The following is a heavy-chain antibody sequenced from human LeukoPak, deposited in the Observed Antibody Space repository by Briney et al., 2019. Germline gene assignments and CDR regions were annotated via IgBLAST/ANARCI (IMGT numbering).Heavy chain of an antibody. J-gene: IGHJ4*02. V-gene: IGHV5-51*01. Sequence: GESLKISCKGSGYNFTTYWIGWVRQMPGKGLEWMGIIYPGDSDTRYSPSFRGQVTISADKSISTAYLQLSSLKASDTAMYYCARLLRNIAAAVYFFDYWGQGTLVTVSS. D-gene: IGHD6-13*01. CDR1: GYNFTTYW. CDR3: ARLLRNIAAAVYFFDY. CDR2: IYPGDSDT.